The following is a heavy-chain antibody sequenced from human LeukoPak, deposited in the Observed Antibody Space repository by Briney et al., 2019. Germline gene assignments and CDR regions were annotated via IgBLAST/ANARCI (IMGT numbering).Heavy chain of an antibody. Sequence: PGGSLRLSCEASGLTFSSSTMHWVRQAPGKGLEWVSTISGGGGSTYYADSVKGRFTISRDNSKNTLYLQVNSLRAEDTAVYYCAKGGKWDVTPFDYWGQGTLVTVSS. D-gene: IGHD1-26*01. CDR1: GLTFSSST. CDR2: ISGGGGST. CDR3: AKGGKWDVTPFDY. J-gene: IGHJ4*02. V-gene: IGHV3-23*01.